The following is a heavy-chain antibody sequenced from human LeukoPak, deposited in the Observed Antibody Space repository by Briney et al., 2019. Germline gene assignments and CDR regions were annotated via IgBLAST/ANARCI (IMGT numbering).Heavy chain of an antibody. Sequence: ASVKVSCKASGYTFTSYYMHWVRQAPGQGVERMGIINPSGGSTSYAQKFQGRVTMTRDTSTSTVYMETRSLRSEDTAVYYCARGASPYDSSGYYSNWGQGTLVTVSS. CDR1: GYTFTSYY. CDR3: ARGASPYDSSGYYSN. V-gene: IGHV1-46*01. CDR2: INPSGGST. J-gene: IGHJ4*02. D-gene: IGHD3-22*01.